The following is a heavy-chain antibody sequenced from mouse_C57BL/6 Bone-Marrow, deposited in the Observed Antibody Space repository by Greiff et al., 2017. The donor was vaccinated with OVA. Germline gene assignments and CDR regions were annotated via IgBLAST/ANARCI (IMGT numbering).Heavy chain of an antibody. CDR1: GFTFSDAW. D-gene: IGHD3-1*01. V-gene: IGHV6-6*01. CDR3: TRPGANYAMDY. J-gene: IGHJ4*01. CDR2: IRNKANNHAT. Sequence: VQLKESGGGLVQPGGSMKLSCAASGFTFSDAWMDWVRQSPEKGLEWVAEIRNKANNHATYYAESVKGRFTISRDDSKSSVYLQMNSLRAEDTGIYYCTRPGANYAMDYWGQGTSVTVSS.